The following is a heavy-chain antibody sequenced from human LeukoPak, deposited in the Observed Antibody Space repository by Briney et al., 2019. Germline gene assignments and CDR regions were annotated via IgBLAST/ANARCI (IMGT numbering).Heavy chain of an antibody. V-gene: IGHV3-11*05. D-gene: IGHD1/OR15-1a*01. J-gene: IGHJ5*02. Sequence: PGGSLRLSCAASGFTFSDYYMNWIRQAPGKGLEWVSYISSSSSYTNYADSMKGRFTISRDNAKNSLYLQMNSLRAEDTAVYYCARDQRGITGTTYWFDPWGQGTLVTVSS. CDR3: ARDQRGITGTTYWFDP. CDR1: GFTFSDYY. CDR2: ISSSSSYT.